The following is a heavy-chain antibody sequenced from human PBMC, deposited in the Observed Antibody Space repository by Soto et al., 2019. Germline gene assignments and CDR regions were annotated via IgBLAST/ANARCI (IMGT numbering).Heavy chain of an antibody. D-gene: IGHD3-16*01. Sequence: SVKASCKASRYTFTSNCLRWVRQAPGQGLEWMGWISAYNGNTNYAQKLQGRVTMTTDTSTSTAYMELRSLRSDDTAVYYCARRGDLMRGAFDIWGQGTMVTVSS. CDR1: RYTFTSNC. CDR3: ARRGDLMRGAFDI. V-gene: IGHV1-18*01. J-gene: IGHJ3*02. CDR2: ISAYNGNT.